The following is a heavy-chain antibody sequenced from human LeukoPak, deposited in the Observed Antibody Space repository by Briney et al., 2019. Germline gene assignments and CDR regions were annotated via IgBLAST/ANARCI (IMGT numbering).Heavy chain of an antibody. D-gene: IGHD3-9*01. Sequence: SETLSLTCTVSGGSISSGSYYWGWIRQPSGKGLEWIGSIYYSGSTYYNPSLKSRVTISVDTSKNQFSLKLSSVTAADTAVYYCARDELRYFDPPSGYGMDVWGQGTTVTVSS. CDR1: GGSISSGSYY. CDR3: ARDELRYFDPPSGYGMDV. J-gene: IGHJ6*02. V-gene: IGHV4-39*07. CDR2: IYYSGST.